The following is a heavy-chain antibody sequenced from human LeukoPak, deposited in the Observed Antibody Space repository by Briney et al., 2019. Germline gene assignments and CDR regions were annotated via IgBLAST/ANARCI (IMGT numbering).Heavy chain of an antibody. V-gene: IGHV4-59*11. D-gene: IGHD4-17*01. CDR1: GGSFSSHY. CDR3: AGDPTTVTKGLEI. J-gene: IGHJ3*02. Sequence: PSETLSLTCTVSGGSFSSHYWRWLRQPPGKGLEWIGYISYIGSTNYNPALKSRVTISVDTSKNQFSLKLSSVTAADAAVYFCAGDPTTVTKGLEIWGQGTMVTVSS. CDR2: ISYIGST.